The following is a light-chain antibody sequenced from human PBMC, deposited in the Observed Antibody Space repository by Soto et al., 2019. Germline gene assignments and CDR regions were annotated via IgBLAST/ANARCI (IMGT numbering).Light chain of an antibody. CDR3: QYYGNSPLT. Sequence: IVLTQSPGPPALSPGERATLNCRVCQSISTSSLAWYRQKPGQAPRLLIYGAFNRATGIPDRFSGSGSGTDFTLTITRLQPEDFAVYYCQYYGNSPLTFGQGTKVDIK. J-gene: IGKJ1*01. CDR2: GAF. CDR1: QSISTSS. V-gene: IGKV3-20*01.